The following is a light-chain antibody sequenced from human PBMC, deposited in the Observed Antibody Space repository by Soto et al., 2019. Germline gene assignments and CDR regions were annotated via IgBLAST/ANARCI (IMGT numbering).Light chain of an antibody. Sequence: QSALAQPPSAPGSPGQSVTIACTGTSSDVVGYNYVSWYQEHPGKAPKVIIYEVSRRPSGVPDRFSGYKSGNTASLTVSGLQAEDEADYYCCSSAGSNTFAFGTGTKVTVL. J-gene: IGLJ1*01. CDR1: SSDVVGYNY. CDR2: EVS. CDR3: CSSAGSNTFA. V-gene: IGLV2-8*01.